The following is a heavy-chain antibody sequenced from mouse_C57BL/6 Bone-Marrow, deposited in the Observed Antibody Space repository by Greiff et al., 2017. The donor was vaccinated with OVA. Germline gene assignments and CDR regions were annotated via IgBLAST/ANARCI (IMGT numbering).Heavy chain of an antibody. Sequence: QVQLQQPGAELVRPGSSVKLSCKASGYTFTSYWMHWVKQRPIQGLEWIGNIDPSDSETHYNQKFKDKATLTVDKSSSTAYMQLSSLTSEDSAVYYCARDCTAQATAYWGQGTLVTVSA. V-gene: IGHV1-52*01. CDR1: GYTFTSYW. D-gene: IGHD3-2*02. CDR2: IDPSDSET. CDR3: ARDCTAQATAY. J-gene: IGHJ3*01.